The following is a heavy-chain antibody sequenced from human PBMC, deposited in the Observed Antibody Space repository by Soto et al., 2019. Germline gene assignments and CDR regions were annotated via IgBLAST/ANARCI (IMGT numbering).Heavy chain of an antibody. J-gene: IGHJ5*02. Sequence: GASVKVSCKASGYTFTSYGISWVRQAPGQGLEWMGWISAYNGNTNYAQKLQGRVTMTTDTSTSTAYMELSSLRSEDTAVYYCARDGLGQWLGRGAEFDPWGQGTLVTVSS. CDR1: GYTFTSYG. V-gene: IGHV1-18*01. D-gene: IGHD6-19*01. CDR2: ISAYNGNT. CDR3: ARDGLGQWLGRGAEFDP.